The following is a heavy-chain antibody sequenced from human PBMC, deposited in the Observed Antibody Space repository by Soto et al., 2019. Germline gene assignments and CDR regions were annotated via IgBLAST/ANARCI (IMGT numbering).Heavy chain of an antibody. CDR1: GFTFSSYG. J-gene: IGHJ4*02. CDR2: VSYDEVTK. Sequence: GGSLRLSCAASGFTFSSYGMNWVRQAPGKGLEWVAVVSYDEVTKYYADSVKGRFTISRDNSKNTVYLQMNSLRPEDTAVYYCAKPLGLLRRAMAQGSDYWGQGTLVTVSS. D-gene: IGHD5-18*01. CDR3: AKPLGLLRRAMAQGSDY. V-gene: IGHV3-30*18.